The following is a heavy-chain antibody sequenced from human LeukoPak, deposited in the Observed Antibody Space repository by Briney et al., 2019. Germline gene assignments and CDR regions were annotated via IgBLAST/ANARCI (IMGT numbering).Heavy chain of an antibody. D-gene: IGHD2-15*01. Sequence: GGALRLSCAASGFTFSSYSMNWGRQAPGKGLEWVSSISSSNSYIYYADSVKGRFAISRDNAKNSLYLQMNSRRAEDTAVYYCARDRGGGHMDVWGKGTTVTISS. CDR3: ARDRGGGHMDV. CDR1: GFTFSSYS. CDR2: ISSSNSYI. V-gene: IGHV3-21*01. J-gene: IGHJ6*03.